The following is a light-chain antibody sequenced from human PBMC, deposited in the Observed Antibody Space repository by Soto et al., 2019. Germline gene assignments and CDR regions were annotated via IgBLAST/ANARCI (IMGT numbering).Light chain of an antibody. CDR2: DAS. CDR1: QTVNGY. CDR3: QQRYGWPS. J-gene: IGKJ2*01. Sequence: EIVLTQSPATLSLSPGERATLSCRASQTVNGYLAWYQHKLGQAPRLLIYDASNRATGVPARFSCSGSGTDFTLTISSLEPEDSAVYYCQQRYGWPSFGQGTKLEIK. V-gene: IGKV3-11*01.